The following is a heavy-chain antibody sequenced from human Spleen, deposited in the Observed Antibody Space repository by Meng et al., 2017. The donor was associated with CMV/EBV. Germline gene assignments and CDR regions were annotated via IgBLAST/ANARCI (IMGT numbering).Heavy chain of an antibody. V-gene: IGHV4-39*07. CDR1: GGSISSSSYY. Sequence: QLQLQESGPGLVKPSXTLSLTCTVSGGSISSSSYYWGWIRQPPGKGLEWIGSIYYSGSTYYNPSLKSRVTISVDTSKNQFSLKLSSVTAADTAVYYCARDLLKNWFDPWGQGTLVTVSS. J-gene: IGHJ5*02. D-gene: IGHD2-21*01. CDR2: IYYSGST. CDR3: ARDLLKNWFDP.